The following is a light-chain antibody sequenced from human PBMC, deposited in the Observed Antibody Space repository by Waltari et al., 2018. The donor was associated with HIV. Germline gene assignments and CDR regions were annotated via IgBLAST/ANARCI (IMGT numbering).Light chain of an antibody. CDR3: SSYTSSSTLV. J-gene: IGLJ1*01. CDR2: DLS. V-gene: IGLV2-14*01. CDR1: SSDVGGYNY. Sequence: QSALTQPASVSGSPGQSITISCTGTSSDVGGYNYVSWYQQYPGKAPKLMIFDLSNRPSGVSNRFSGSKSGNTASLTISGLHTEDEADYYCSSYTSSSTLVFGTGTKVTVL.